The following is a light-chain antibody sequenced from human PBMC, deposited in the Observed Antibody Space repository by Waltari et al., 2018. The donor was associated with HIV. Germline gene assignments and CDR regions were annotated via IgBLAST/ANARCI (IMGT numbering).Light chain of an antibody. CDR1: ELGGKF. J-gene: IGLJ2*01. CDR3: QAWDDSTAI. Sequence: SYEVTQPPSVSVSPGQTANLTCPGDELGGKFAYWLQPTPGQSPVLVISEHNKRPSAIPERFSGSNSGHAATLTISGTQAVDEADYYCQAWDDSTAIFGGGTKLTVL. CDR2: EHN. V-gene: IGLV3-1*01.